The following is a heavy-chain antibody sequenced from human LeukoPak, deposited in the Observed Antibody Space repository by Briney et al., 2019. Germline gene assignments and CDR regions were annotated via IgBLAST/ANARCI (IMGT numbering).Heavy chain of an antibody. CDR1: GGSISSSSYY. CDR3: ASRPTLNAFDI. J-gene: IGHJ3*02. CDR2: IYYSGST. V-gene: IGHV4-39*01. D-gene: IGHD6-6*01. Sequence: SETLSLTCTVSGGSISSSSYYWGWIRQPPGKGLEWIGSIYYSGSTYYNPSLKSRVTISVDTSKNQFSLKLSSVTAADTAVYYCASRPTLNAFDIWGRGTMVTVSS.